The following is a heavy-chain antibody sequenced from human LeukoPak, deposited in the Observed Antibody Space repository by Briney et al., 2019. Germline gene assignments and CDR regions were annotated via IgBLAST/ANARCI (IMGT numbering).Heavy chain of an antibody. J-gene: IGHJ4*02. CDR3: YGGSHFDY. V-gene: IGHV1-69*04. Sequence: SVKVSCKASGGTFSSYAISWVRQAPGQGLEWMGRIIPILGIANYAQKFQGRVTITADKSTSTASMELSSLRSEDTAVYYCYGGSHFDYWGQGTLVTVSS. CDR1: GGTFSSYA. D-gene: IGHD4-23*01. CDR2: IIPILGIA.